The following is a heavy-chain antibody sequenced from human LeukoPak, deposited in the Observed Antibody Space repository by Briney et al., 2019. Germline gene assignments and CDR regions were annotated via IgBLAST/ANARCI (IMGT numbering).Heavy chain of an antibody. J-gene: IGHJ4*02. CDR1: GGTFSSYA. CDR2: ISAYNGNT. CDR3: ARDHNIFGTVPVLPFDY. D-gene: IGHD3-3*02. Sequence: ASVKVSCKASGGTFSSYAISWVRQAPGQGLEWMGWISAYNGNTNYAQKLQGRVTMTTDTSTSTAYMELRSLRSDDTAVYYCARDHNIFGTVPVLPFDYWGQGTLVTVSS. V-gene: IGHV1-18*01.